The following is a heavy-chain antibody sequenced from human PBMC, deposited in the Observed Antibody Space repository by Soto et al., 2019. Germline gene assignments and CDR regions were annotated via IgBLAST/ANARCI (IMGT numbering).Heavy chain of an antibody. CDR3: AAERSAARRTWGSDY. CDR2: ISAYNGNT. D-gene: IGHD6-6*01. CDR1: SYTFTSYG. Sequence: GTSVKISSTASSYTFTSYGISWLLKATGQGLEWMGWISAYNGNTNYAQKLQGRVTMTTDTSTSTAYMELRSLRSDDTAVYYCAAERSAARRTWGSDYWCQGTLVTV. J-gene: IGHJ4*02. V-gene: IGHV1-18*01.